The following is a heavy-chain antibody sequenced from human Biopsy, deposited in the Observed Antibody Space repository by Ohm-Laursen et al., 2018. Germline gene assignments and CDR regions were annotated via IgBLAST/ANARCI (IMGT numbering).Heavy chain of an antibody. CDR3: STGGGDFYYNGMDV. CDR2: IKSKFDGETT. J-gene: IGHJ6*02. V-gene: IGHV3-15*01. Sequence: GSLRLPCAASGFTFGDAWMSWIRQAPGKGLEWVGRIKSKFDGETTDYAAPVKGRFIISRDDSKSTLFLQMNSLKVEDTGVYFCSTGGGDFYYNGMDVWGQGTTVTVSS. CDR1: GFTFGDAW. D-gene: IGHD3-16*01.